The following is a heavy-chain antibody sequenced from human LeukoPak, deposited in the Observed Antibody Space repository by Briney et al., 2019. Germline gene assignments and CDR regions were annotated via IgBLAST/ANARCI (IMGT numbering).Heavy chain of an antibody. V-gene: IGHV3-64D*09. CDR1: GFTFSSSN. D-gene: IGHD4-17*01. J-gene: IGHJ4*02. CDR3: VKSTTVTSFDY. CDR2: ISSNGDNT. Sequence: GGSLRLSCSASGFTFSSSNMHWARQAPGKGLEYVSAISSNGDNTYYADSLKGRFSISRDNSKNTLYLQMSSLRAEDTAVYYCVKSTTVTSFDYWGQGTLVTVSS.